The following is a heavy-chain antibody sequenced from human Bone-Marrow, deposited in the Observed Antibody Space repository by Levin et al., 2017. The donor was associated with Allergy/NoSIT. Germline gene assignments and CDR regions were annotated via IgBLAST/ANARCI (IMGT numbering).Heavy chain of an antibody. CDR1: GFSLSNARMG. J-gene: IGHJ4*02. V-gene: IGHV2-26*01. D-gene: IGHD3-22*01. Sequence: SGPTLVKPTETLTLTCTVSGFSLSNARMGVSWIRQPPGKALEWLAHIFSNDEKSYSTSLKSRLTISKDTSKSQVVLTMTNMDPVDTATYYCARISRIAVAGTPNNTLTYYYDSSGYLTFDYWGQGTLVTVSS. CDR2: IFSNDEK. CDR3: ARISRIAVAGTPNNTLTYYYDSSGYLTFDY.